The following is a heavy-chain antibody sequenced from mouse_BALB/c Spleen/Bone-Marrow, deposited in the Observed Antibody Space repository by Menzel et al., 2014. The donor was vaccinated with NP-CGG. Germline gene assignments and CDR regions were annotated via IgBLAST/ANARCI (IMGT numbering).Heavy chain of an antibody. CDR2: ISSGGSYT. V-gene: IGHV5-6-4*01. CDR1: GFTFSSYT. D-gene: IGHD2-1*01. CDR3: TRDGKGNYDYAMDY. Sequence: EVQLQQSGGGLVKPGGSLKLSCAASGFTFSSYTMSWVRQTPEKRLEWVATISSGGSYTYYPDSVKGRFTISRDNAKNTLYLQMGSLKSEDTAMYYCTRDGKGNYDYAMDYWGQGTSVTVSS. J-gene: IGHJ4*01.